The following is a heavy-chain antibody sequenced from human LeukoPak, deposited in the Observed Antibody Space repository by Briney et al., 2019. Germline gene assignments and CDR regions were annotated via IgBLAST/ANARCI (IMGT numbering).Heavy chain of an antibody. Sequence: GGSLRLSCAASGFTFSDYSMNWVRQAPGKGLEWVSFIDSTSSYIHYGDSVKGRFTISRDNAKNSPYLHMNSLRAEDTAVYYCAEGSSGFAYWGQGTLVTVSS. V-gene: IGHV3-21*01. CDR2: IDSTSSYI. D-gene: IGHD6-19*01. CDR1: GFTFSDYS. J-gene: IGHJ4*02. CDR3: AEGSSGFAY.